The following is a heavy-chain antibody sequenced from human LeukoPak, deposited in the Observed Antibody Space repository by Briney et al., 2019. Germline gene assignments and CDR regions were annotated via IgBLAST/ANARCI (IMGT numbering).Heavy chain of an antibody. CDR1: GGSISSYY. CDR2: IYYSGST. CDR3: ARRYSSSSYFDY. J-gene: IGHJ4*02. D-gene: IGHD6-6*01. Sequence: SETLSLTCTVSGGSISSYYWSWIRQPPGKGLEWIGYIYYSGSTNYNPSLKSRVTISVDTSKNQFSLKLSSVIAADTAVYYCARRYSSSSYFDYWGQGTLVTVSS. V-gene: IGHV4-59*08.